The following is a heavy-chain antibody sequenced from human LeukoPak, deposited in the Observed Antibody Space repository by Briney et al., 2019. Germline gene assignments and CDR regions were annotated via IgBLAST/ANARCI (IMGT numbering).Heavy chain of an antibody. Sequence: GGSLRLSCAASGFTFSHNGMSWVRQSAGRGLEWVSGISGGGDTTYYAESVKGRFTISRDNSKNTLFLQMNSLTAEDTAVYYCAKTNGYYDYWGQGTLVAVSS. J-gene: IGHJ4*02. CDR2: ISGGGDTT. V-gene: IGHV3-23*01. D-gene: IGHD3-22*01. CDR1: GFTFSHNG. CDR3: AKTNGYYDY.